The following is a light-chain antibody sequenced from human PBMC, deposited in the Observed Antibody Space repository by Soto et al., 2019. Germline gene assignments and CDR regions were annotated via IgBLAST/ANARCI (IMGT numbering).Light chain of an antibody. J-gene: IGLJ3*02. CDR3: GSYAGSSTWV. CDR2: EVS. CDR1: SSDVGSYNL. V-gene: IGLV2-23*02. Sequence: QSALTQPASVSGSPGQSITISCTGTSSDVGSYNLVSWYQQHPGKAPKLMIYEVSKRPSGVSNRFSGSKSGNTASLTISGLQAEDEADYYGGSYAGSSTWVFGGGTKLTVL.